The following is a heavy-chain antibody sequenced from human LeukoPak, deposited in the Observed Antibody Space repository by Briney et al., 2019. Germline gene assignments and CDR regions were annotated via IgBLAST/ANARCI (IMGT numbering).Heavy chain of an antibody. CDR1: GYTFTSYY. CDR2: INPSGGST. Sequence: ASVKVSCKASGYTFTSYYMHWVRQAPGQGLEWMGIINPSGGSTSYAQKFQGRVTMTTDTSTSTAYMELRSLRSDDTAVYYCARGATTQDFDYWGQGTLVTVSS. J-gene: IGHJ4*02. CDR3: ARGATTQDFDY. V-gene: IGHV1-46*01. D-gene: IGHD1-26*01.